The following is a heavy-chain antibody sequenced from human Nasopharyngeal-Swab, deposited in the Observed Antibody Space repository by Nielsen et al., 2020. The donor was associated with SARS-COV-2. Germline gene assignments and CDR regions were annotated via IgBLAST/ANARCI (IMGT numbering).Heavy chain of an antibody. V-gene: IGHV3-23*01. J-gene: IGHJ4*02. CDR3: AKSYYYDSSGYYL. CDR1: GFTFSSYA. CDR2: ISGSGGSI. D-gene: IGHD3-22*01. Sequence: GESLKISCAASGFTFSSYATSWVRQAPGKGLEWVSAISGSGGSIYYADSVKGRFTISRDNSKNTLYLQMNSLRAEDTAVYYCAKSYYYDSSGYYLGGQGTLVTVSS.